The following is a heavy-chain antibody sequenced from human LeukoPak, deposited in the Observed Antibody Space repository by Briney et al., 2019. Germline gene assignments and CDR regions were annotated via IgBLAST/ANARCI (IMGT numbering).Heavy chain of an antibody. CDR1: GYTFTNYG. Sequence: VASVKVSCTASGYTFTNYGISWVRQAPGQGLQWMAWISAKNGNTKYAEKFQGRGPMTTDTSTNTAYMELRSLRSDDTAVYYCARDRQDYYDSSGYFDNWGQGTLVTVSS. V-gene: IGHV1-18*01. CDR3: ARDRQDYYDSSGYFDN. CDR2: ISAKNGNT. D-gene: IGHD3-22*01. J-gene: IGHJ4*02.